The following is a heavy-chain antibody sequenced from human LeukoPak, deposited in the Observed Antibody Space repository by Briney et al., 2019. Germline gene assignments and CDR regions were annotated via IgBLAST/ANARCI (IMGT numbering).Heavy chain of an antibody. J-gene: IGHJ6*03. V-gene: IGHV4-34*01. D-gene: IGHD2-2*01. CDR2: INHSGST. CDR1: GGSFSGYY. Sequence: SETLSLTCAVYGGSFSGYYWSWIRQPPGKGLEWIGEINHSGSTNYDPSLKSRVTISVDTSKNQFSLKLSSVTAADTAVYYCARGGASSTSLVRNFYYMDVWGKGTTVTVSS. CDR3: ARGGASSTSLVRNFYYMDV.